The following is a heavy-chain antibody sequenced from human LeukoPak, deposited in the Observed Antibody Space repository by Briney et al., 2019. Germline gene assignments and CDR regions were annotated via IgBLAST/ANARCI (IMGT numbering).Heavy chain of an antibody. CDR3: AKVGFYSSSWQWYYFDY. J-gene: IGHJ4*02. CDR2: ISYDGSNK. CDR1: GFTFSSYG. V-gene: IGHV3-30*18. D-gene: IGHD6-13*01. Sequence: GGSLRFSCAASGFTFSSYGMPWVRQAPGEGLEWVAVISYDGSNKYYADSVKGRFTISRDNSKNTLYLQMNSLRAEGTAVYYCAKVGFYSSSWQWYYFDYWGQGTLVTVSS.